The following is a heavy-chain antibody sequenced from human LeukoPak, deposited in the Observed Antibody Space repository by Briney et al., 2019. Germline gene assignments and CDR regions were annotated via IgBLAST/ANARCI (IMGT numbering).Heavy chain of an antibody. Sequence: GGSLRLSCAASGFTFSSYAMHWVRQAPGKGLEWVAVISYDGSNKYYADSVKGRFTISRDNSKNTLYLQMNSLRAEDTAVYYCARDQYGGYSYGRGNFDYWGQGTLVTVSS. CDR2: ISYDGSNK. D-gene: IGHD5-18*01. V-gene: IGHV3-30-3*01. CDR3: ARDQYGGYSYGRGNFDY. CDR1: GFTFSSYA. J-gene: IGHJ4*02.